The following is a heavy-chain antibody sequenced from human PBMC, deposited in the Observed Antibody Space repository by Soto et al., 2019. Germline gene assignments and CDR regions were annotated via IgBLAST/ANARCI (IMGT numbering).Heavy chain of an antibody. CDR3: AKGEWSYCRGGSCYYFDY. CDR1: GYTFTGYA. D-gene: IGHD2-15*01. J-gene: IGHJ4*02. Sequence: QVQLVQSGSELKKPGASVKVSCKASGYTFTGYAMHWVRQAPGQRLEWMGWINAGNGNTKYSQKFQGRFTITRDTSASTACMELSRLRSEDTAVYYCAKGEWSYCRGGSCYYFDYWGQGTVVTVSS. CDR2: INAGNGNT. V-gene: IGHV1-3*01.